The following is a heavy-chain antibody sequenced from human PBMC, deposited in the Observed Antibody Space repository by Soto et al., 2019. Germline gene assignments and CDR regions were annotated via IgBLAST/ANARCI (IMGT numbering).Heavy chain of an antibody. J-gene: IGHJ4*02. CDR1: GFTFSNFG. CDR2: IWHDGKEK. CDR3: VRAPGHDEAIDY. Sequence: QVQVVESGGGVVQPGRSLKLSCAASGFTFSNFGMHWVRQAPGKGLEWVAVIWHDGKEKYYADSAKGRSTITRDNSKNTLYLQMNSLRSEDTAVYYCVRAPGHDEAIDYWGQGTLVTVSS. V-gene: IGHV3-33*01. D-gene: IGHD1-1*01.